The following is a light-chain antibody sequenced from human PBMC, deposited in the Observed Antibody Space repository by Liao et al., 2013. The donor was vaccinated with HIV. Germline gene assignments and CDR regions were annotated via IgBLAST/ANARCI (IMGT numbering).Light chain of an antibody. CDR2: KDS. Sequence: SYELTQPPSVSVSPRQTAKITCSGDALAKQYAYWYQQKPGQAPVLVIYKDSERPSGIPARFSGSSSGTTVTLTISGVQAEDEADYYCQTADSSGTYVVFGGGTKLTVL. CDR3: QTADSSGTYVV. CDR1: ALAKQY. V-gene: IGLV3-25*03. J-gene: IGLJ2*01.